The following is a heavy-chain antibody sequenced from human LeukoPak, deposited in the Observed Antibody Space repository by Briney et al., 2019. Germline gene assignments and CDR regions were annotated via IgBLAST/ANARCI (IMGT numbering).Heavy chain of an antibody. CDR1: GFNLSSYE. CDR2: ISPSDSTI. V-gene: IGHV3-48*03. D-gene: IGHD6-19*01. CDR3: VRQSSGWSYFDC. J-gene: IGHJ4*02. Sequence: GGSLRLSCAASGFNLSSYEMSWVRQTPGKGLEWVSYISPSDSTIYSADSVKGRFIISRDNAKNSLYLQMNSLRAEDTAVYSCVRQSSGWSYFDCWGQGILVTVSS.